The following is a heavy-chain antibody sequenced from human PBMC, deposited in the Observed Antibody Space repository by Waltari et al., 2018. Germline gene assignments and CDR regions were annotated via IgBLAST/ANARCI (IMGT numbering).Heavy chain of an antibody. CDR1: GYTFTSYA. CDR3: ARGSSGWYSRRWFDP. V-gene: IGHV1-3*01. CDR2: INAGNGNT. D-gene: IGHD6-19*01. Sequence: QVQLVQSGAEVKKPGASVEVSCKASGYTFTSYAMHWVRQAPGQRLEWMGWINAGNGNTKYSQKFQGRVTITRDTSASTAYMELSSLRSEDTAVYYCARGSSGWYSRRWFDPWGQGTLVTVSS. J-gene: IGHJ5*02.